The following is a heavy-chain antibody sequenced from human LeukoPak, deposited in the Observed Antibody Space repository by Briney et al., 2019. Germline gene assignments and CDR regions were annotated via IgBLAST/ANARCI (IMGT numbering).Heavy chain of an antibody. J-gene: IGHJ4*02. CDR1: GGSISSTSYY. V-gene: IGHV4-39*01. Sequence: PSETLSLTCTVSGGSISSTSYYWGWIRQPPGKGLEWIGSIYYSGSTYYNPSLKSRVTISVDTSKNQFSLKLSSVTAADTAVYYCARHGGSGYYLTQPLDYWGQGNLVTVSS. CDR2: IYYSGST. D-gene: IGHD3-22*01. CDR3: ARHGGSGYYLTQPLDY.